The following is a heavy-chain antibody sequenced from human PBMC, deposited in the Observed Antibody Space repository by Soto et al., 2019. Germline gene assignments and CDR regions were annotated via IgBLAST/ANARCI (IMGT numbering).Heavy chain of an antibody. CDR1: GFTFSNYA. CDR3: AKGLWFGELSARYYYYGMDV. J-gene: IGHJ6*02. V-gene: IGHV3-23*01. D-gene: IGHD3-10*01. Sequence: PGGSLRLSCAASGFTFSNYAMAWVRQAPGEGLEWVAAISGRGDSTYYTDSVKGRFTISRDNSKNTLYLQMNILRAEDTAVYYCAKGLWFGELSARYYYYGMDVWGQGTTVTVSS. CDR2: ISGRGDST.